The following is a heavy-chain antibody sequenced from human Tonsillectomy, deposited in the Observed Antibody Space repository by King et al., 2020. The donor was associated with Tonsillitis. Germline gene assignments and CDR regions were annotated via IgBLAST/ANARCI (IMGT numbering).Heavy chain of an antibody. CDR3: AKDKGADYHDSGRGAFDI. V-gene: IGHV3-21*01. J-gene: IGHJ3*02. CDR1: GFRFNNYD. CDR2: IRSSSKYI. Sequence: DVQLVESGGGLVKPGGSLRLSCATSGFRFNNYDMNWVRQAPGKGLEWVSSIRSSSKYIYYADSVKGRFTVSRDNAKNELLLQMNSLRAEDTAVYYCAKDKGADYHDSGRGAFDIWGQGTMVTVSS. D-gene: IGHD3-22*01.